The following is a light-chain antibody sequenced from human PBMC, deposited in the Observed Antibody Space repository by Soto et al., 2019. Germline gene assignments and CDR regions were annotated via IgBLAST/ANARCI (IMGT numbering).Light chain of an antibody. CDR1: QSVSSTY. V-gene: IGKV3-20*01. CDR2: GAS. CDR3: QQYGSSPGFT. J-gene: IGKJ3*01. Sequence: EIVLTQSPGTLSVSPGERATLSCRASQSVSSTYLAWYQQKPGQAPRLLIYGASSRATGIPDRFSGSGSGTDFTLTISRLEPEDFAVYYCQQYGSSPGFTFGPGTKVDIK.